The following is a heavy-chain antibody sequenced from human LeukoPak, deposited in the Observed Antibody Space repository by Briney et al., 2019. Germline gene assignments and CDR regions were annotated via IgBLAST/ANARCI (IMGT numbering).Heavy chain of an antibody. J-gene: IGHJ4*02. CDR3: ARHFGPYSSSHFDY. D-gene: IGHD6-13*01. CDR1: GYTFTNYW. V-gene: IGHV5-51*01. Sequence: GESLKISCKTSGYTFTNYWIGWVRQMPGKGLEWMGIIYPGDSDTRYSPSFQGQVTISADKSISTAYLQWSSPKASDTAMYYCARHFGPYSSSHFDYWGQGTLVTVSS. CDR2: IYPGDSDT.